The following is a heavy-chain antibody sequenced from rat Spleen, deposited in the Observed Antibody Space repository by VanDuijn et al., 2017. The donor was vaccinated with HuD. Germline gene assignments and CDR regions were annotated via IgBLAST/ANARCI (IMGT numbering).Heavy chain of an antibody. CDR3: TTVDYGYNY. CDR1: GFTFSNYG. V-gene: IGHV5-27*01. Sequence: EVQLVESGGALVQPGRSMKLSCAASGFTFSNYGMAWVRQAPKKGLEWVAYISFDGGSTYYRDSVKGRFTISRDNAKSTLYLQMDSLRSEDTATYYCTTVDYGYNYWGQGVMVTVSS. J-gene: IGHJ2*01. D-gene: IGHD1-9*01. CDR2: ISFDGGST.